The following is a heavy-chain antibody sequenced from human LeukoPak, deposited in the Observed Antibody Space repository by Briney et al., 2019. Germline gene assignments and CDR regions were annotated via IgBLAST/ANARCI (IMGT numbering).Heavy chain of an antibody. CDR1: GGSISSYY. V-gene: IGHV4-4*07. Sequence: SETLSLTCTVSGGSISSYYLSWIRQPAGKGLEWIGRIYTSGSTNYNPSLKSRVTMSVDTSKNQFSLKLSSVTAADTAVYYCARDAYDFWSGYGSPNWFDPWGQGTLVTVSS. CDR2: IYTSGST. CDR3: ARDAYDFWSGYGSPNWFDP. J-gene: IGHJ5*02. D-gene: IGHD3-3*01.